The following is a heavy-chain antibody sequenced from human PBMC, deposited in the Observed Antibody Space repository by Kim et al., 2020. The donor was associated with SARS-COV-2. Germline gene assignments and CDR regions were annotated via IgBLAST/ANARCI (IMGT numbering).Heavy chain of an antibody. Sequence: GATNNDPTLKRRAAVSVDTSKNQFPLKLSSVTAADTVVYYCARTDHAFDIWGQGTMVTVSS. CDR2: GAT. J-gene: IGHJ3*02. CDR3: ARTDHAFDI. V-gene: IGHV4-59*01.